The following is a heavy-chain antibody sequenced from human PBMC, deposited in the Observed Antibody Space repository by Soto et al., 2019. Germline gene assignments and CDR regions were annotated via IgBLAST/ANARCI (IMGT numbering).Heavy chain of an antibody. CDR1: GFTFCSYS. D-gene: IGHD3-16*01. V-gene: IGHV3-23*01. J-gene: IGHJ4*02. Sequence: GGSLRLSCAAPGFTFCSYSLSWGPQAPGKGLEWVSLVSATAGTTYYTDSVKGRFTISRDNSRNTVYLQMNSLRADDTAVYYCAKDRLAGGFDYWGQGTLVTV. CDR3: AKDRLAGGFDY. CDR2: VSATAGTT.